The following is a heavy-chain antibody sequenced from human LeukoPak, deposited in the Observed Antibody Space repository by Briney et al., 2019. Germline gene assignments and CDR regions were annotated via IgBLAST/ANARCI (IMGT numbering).Heavy chain of an antibody. CDR3: AREKLWFGELYDYFDY. CDR1: GYTFTSYG. D-gene: IGHD3-10*01. Sequence: ASVKVSCKASGYTFTSYGISWVRQAPGQGLEWMGWISAYNGNTNYAQKLQGRVTMTTDTSTSTAYMELRSLRSDDTAVYYCAREKLWFGELYDYFDYWGQGTLVTVSS. J-gene: IGHJ4*02. V-gene: IGHV1-18*01. CDR2: ISAYNGNT.